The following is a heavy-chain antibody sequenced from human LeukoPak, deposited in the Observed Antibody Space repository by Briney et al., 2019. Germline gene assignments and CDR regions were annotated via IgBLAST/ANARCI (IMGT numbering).Heavy chain of an antibody. CDR3: ARRGGSRGGYNYDY. CDR1: GGSIPSGGYY. D-gene: IGHD5-24*01. Sequence: SETLSLTCTVSGGSIPSGGYYWGWIRQPPGRGLEWIGSIYYGGNTHYKPSLKSRVTISVDTSKNQFSLKLSSVTAADTAVYYCARRGGSRGGYNYDYWGQGTLVTVSS. J-gene: IGHJ4*02. V-gene: IGHV4-39*01. CDR2: IYYGGNT.